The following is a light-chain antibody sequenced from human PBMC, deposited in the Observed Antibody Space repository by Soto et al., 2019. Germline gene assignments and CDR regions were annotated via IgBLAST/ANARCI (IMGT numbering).Light chain of an antibody. CDR3: QTWGTGIQV. CDR1: SGQSSYA. Sequence: QAVLTQSPSASASLGASVKLTCTLSSGQSSYAIAWHQQQPEKGPRYLMKLNSDGSHSKGDGIPDRFSGSSSGAERYLTISSFQSEDEADYYCQTWGTGIQVFGGGTKLTVL. CDR2: LNSDGSH. J-gene: IGLJ2*01. V-gene: IGLV4-69*01.